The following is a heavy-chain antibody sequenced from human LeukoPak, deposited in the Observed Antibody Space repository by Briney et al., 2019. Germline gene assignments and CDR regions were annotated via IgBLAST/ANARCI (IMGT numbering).Heavy chain of an antibody. D-gene: IGHD6-13*01. CDR2: ISYDGSNK. J-gene: IGHJ4*02. V-gene: IGHV3-30*04. CDR1: GFTFSSYA. Sequence: GGSLRLSCAASGFTFSSYAMHWARQAPGKGLEWVAVISYDGSNKYYADSVKGRFTISRDNSKNTLYLQMNSLRAEDTAVYYCARDRIPGYSSSWYTVYYWGQGTLVTVSS. CDR3: ARDRIPGYSSSWYTVYY.